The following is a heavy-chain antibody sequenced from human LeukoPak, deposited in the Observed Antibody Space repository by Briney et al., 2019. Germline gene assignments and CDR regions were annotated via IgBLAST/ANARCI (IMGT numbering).Heavy chain of an antibody. V-gene: IGHV1-69*13. J-gene: IGHJ3*02. CDR1: GGTFSSYA. Sequence: GASVNVSCKASGGTFSSYAISWVRQAPGQGLEWMGGIIPIFGTANYAQKFQGRVTITADESTSTAYMELSSLRSEDTAVYYCARAPVRAFDIWGQGTMVTVSS. CDR3: ARAPVRAFDI. CDR2: IIPIFGTA.